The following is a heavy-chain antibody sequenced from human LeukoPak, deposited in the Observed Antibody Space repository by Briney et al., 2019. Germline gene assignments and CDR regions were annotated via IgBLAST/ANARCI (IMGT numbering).Heavy chain of an antibody. J-gene: IGHJ4*02. CDR1: GGSVSGFY. CDR2: VYYSGGT. V-gene: IGHV4-59*02. D-gene: IGHD6-13*01. CDR3: AREVLAAAGTYDY. Sequence: PSETLSLTCTVSGGSVSGFYWSWLRQPPGKGLEWIGSVYYSGGTNYNPSLKSRVAISADTSKNQFSLKLSSVTAADTAVYYCAREVLAAAGTYDYWGQGNLVTVSS.